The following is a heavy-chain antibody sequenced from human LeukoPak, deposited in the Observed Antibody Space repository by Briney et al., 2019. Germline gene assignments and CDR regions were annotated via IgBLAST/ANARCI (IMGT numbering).Heavy chain of an antibody. D-gene: IGHD3-9*01. Sequence: QTGGSLSLSCAASGFTFSSYGMHWVRQAPGKGLEWVAVISYDGSNKYYADSVKGRFTISRDNSKNTLYLQMNSLRAEDTDVYYCAKERYDILTGYYNYYYGLDVWSQGTTVTVSS. V-gene: IGHV3-30*18. J-gene: IGHJ6*02. CDR2: ISYDGSNK. CDR1: GFTFSSYG. CDR3: AKERYDILTGYYNYYYGLDV.